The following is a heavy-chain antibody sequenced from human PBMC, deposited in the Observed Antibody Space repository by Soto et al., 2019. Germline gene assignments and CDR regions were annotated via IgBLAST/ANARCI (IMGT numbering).Heavy chain of an antibody. V-gene: IGHV1-3*01. D-gene: IGHD1-26*01. Sequence: ASGKVSCKASGYTFSDYAIYWVRQAPGQSLEGMGWISAVNGNTKYSQRFQDRVTFTIDTSASAAYMEVNSLTSEDTGVFYCGIYSGKYSGLGPSSGQGTLVTVSS. CDR1: GYTFSDYA. CDR2: ISAVNGNT. CDR3: GIYSGKYSGLGPS. J-gene: IGHJ5*02.